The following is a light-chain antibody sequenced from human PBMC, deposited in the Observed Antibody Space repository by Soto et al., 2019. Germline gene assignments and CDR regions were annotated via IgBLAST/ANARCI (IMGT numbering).Light chain of an antibody. CDR2: DVS. Sequence: QSALPQPASVSGSPGQSITISCTGTSSDVGGYNYVSWYQQHPGKAPKLMIYDVSNRPSGVSDRFSGSKSGNTASLTISGLQAEDEADYYCSSYTGSYSFVVFGGGTKLTVL. J-gene: IGLJ2*01. CDR3: SSYTGSYSFVV. CDR1: SSDVGGYNY. V-gene: IGLV2-14*01.